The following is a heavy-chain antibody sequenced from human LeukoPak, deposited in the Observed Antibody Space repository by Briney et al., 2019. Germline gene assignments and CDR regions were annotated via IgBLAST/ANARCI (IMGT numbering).Heavy chain of an antibody. CDR1: GGTFSSYA. CDR2: IIPILGIA. D-gene: IGHD2-15*01. J-gene: IGHJ4*02. CDR3: ARDHCSGGSCYSFDY. V-gene: IGHV1-69*04. Sequence: ASVKVSCKASGGTFSSYAISWVRQAPGQGLEWMGRIIPILGIANYAQKFQGRVTITADESTSTAYMELSSLRSEDTAVYYCARDHCSGGSCYSFDYWGQGTLVTVSS.